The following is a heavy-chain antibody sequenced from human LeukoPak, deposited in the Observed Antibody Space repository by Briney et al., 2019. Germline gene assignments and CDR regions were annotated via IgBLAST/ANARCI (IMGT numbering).Heavy chain of an antibody. J-gene: IGHJ4*02. CDR2: IKRDGSEK. CDR3: ARGNEPDFLSGYPYYFDY. Sequence: PGGSLRLSCVASGFTFNRYWITWVRQAPGKGLEWVANIKRDGSEKYYVGSVKGRFTTSRDNAKNSVYLQMNNLSAEDTAVYYCARGNEPDFLSGYPYYFDYWGQGILVTVSS. D-gene: IGHD3-3*01. V-gene: IGHV3-7*01. CDR1: GFTFNRYW.